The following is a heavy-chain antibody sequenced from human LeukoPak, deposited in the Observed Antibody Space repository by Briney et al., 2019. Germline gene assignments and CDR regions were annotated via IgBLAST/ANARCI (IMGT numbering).Heavy chain of an antibody. CDR1: GGTFSSYA. V-gene: IGHV1-69*04. Sequence: GASVKVSCKASGGTFSSYAISWVRQAPGQGLEWMGRIIPILGIANYAQKFQGRVTITADKSTSTAYMELSSLRSEDTAVYYCAKDPPLPVLGYYYYMDVWGKGTTVTVSS. CDR3: AKDPPLPVLGYYYYMDV. J-gene: IGHJ6*03. CDR2: IIPILGIA. D-gene: IGHD2-15*01.